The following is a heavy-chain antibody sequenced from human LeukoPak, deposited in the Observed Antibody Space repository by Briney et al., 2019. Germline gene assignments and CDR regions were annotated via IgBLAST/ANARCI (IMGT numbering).Heavy chain of an antibody. CDR2: VSSGGYNT. D-gene: IGHD2-15*01. Sequence: GGSLRLSCAASGFTFTSYIMNWVRQAPGKGLEWVSGVSSGGYNTYYADSVKGRFTISRDNSKNTLYLQMNSLRAEDTAVYYCAKEGIYCSGGSCYFDYWGQGTLVTVSS. CDR3: AKEGIYCSGGSCYFDY. J-gene: IGHJ4*02. V-gene: IGHV3-23*01. CDR1: GFTFTSYI.